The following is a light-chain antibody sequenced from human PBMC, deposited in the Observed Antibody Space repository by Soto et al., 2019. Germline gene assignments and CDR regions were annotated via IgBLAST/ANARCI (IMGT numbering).Light chain of an antibody. V-gene: IGLV1-44*01. CDR2: NNN. CDR1: SSNIGSNT. Sequence: QSVLTQPPSASGTPGQRVTISCSGSSSNIGSNTVHWYHQLPGTAPKVLIYNNNQRPSGVPDRFSGYKSGTSASLAISGLQSEDEADYYCAAWDDSLNGLVFGGGTKLTVL. J-gene: IGLJ2*01. CDR3: AAWDDSLNGLV.